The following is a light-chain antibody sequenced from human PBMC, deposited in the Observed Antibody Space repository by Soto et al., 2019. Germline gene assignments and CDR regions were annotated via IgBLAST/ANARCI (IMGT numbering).Light chain of an antibody. V-gene: IGKV1-5*01. CDR1: QTFNRW. CDR2: DAS. Sequence: EIQMTQSSSMMCACVGDAISMXCRASQTFNRWLAWYQQKPGKARKLLIYDASSLQSGGPSRFSGSGSGTEFARTISSLQPDDFAAYYGQQYNTYSWTFGPGTKVDIK. CDR3: QQYNTYSWT. J-gene: IGKJ1*01.